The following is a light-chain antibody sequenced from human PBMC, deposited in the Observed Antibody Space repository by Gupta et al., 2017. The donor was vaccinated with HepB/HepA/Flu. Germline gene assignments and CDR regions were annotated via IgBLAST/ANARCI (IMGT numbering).Light chain of an antibody. CDR2: NNN. J-gene: IGLJ2*01. Sequence: SVLTQPPSASGTLGQRVTISCSGSSSNIGSNTVKWYQQLPGTSPKLIIYNNNQRPSGVPDRFSASKSATSASLTISGLQSEDEADYYCSSCDDSLNGVVFGGGTKLTVL. V-gene: IGLV1-44*01. CDR1: SSNIGSNT. CDR3: SSCDDSLNGVV.